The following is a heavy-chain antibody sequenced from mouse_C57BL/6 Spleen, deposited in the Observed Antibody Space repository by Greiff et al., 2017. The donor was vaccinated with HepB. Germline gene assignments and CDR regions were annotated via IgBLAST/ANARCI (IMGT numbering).Heavy chain of an antibody. CDR2: IDPNSGGT. D-gene: IGHD1-1*01. CDR1: GYTFTSYW. Sequence: QGQLQQPGAELVKPGASVKLSCKASGYTFTSYWMHWVKQRPGRGREWIGRIDPNSGGTKYNEKFKSKATLTVDKPSSTAYMQLSSLTSEDSAVYYGARHGSSYGFAYWGQGTLVTVSA. J-gene: IGHJ3*01. V-gene: IGHV1-72*01. CDR3: ARHGSSYGFAY.